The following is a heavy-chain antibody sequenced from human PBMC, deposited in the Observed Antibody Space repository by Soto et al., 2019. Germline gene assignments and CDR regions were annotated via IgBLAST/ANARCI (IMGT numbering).Heavy chain of an antibody. CDR1: GYTFTGYY. D-gene: IGHD6-19*01. CDR2: INPNSGGT. V-gene: IGHV1-2*02. CDR3: ARNWNRQYSGGWYCY. J-gene: IGHJ4*02. Sequence: ASVKVSCKASGYTFTGYYMHWVRQAPRQGFEWMGWINPNSGGTNYAQKCQGRVTMTRDTSISTAYMELSRLRSDDTAVYYCARNWNRQYSGGWYCYWGQGTMVTVSS.